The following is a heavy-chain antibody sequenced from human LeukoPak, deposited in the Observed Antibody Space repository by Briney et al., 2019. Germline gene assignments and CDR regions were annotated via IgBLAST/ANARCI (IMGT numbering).Heavy chain of an antibody. V-gene: IGHV3-66*01. CDR3: ARGSSGWYLYYFDY. CDR1: GFTFSSNY. CDR2: IYSGGST. Sequence: AGSLTLSCAASGFTFSSNYMSWVRQPPGKGLEWVSVIYSGGSTYYTDSVKGRFTISRDNSKNTLYLQMNSLRADDTAVYYCARGSSGWYLYYFDYWGQGTLVTVSS. J-gene: IGHJ4*02. D-gene: IGHD6-19*01.